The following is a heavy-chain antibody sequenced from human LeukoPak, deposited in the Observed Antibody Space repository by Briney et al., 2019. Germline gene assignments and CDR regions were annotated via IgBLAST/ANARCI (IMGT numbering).Heavy chain of an antibody. CDR1: GYSFTSYW. Sequence: GEPLKFSCKGSGYSFTSYWIGWVRQLRGKGLEWRGIISPGDSDTRYSPSFQGQVTNSVDKSIHTANLQWSSLNPSATAMYYCAPQCLYYDSSAYRNYNCFDPWGQGTLVTVSS. J-gene: IGHJ5*02. V-gene: IGHV5-51*01. CDR3: APQCLYYDSSAYRNYNCFDP. CDR2: ISPGDSDT. D-gene: IGHD3-22*01.